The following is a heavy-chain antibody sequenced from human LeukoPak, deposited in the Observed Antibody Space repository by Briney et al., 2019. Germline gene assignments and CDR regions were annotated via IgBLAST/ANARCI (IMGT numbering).Heavy chain of an antibody. D-gene: IGHD6-13*01. Sequence: GGSLRLSCAASGFTFSGYAMSWVRQAPGKGLEWVSAISGSGGSTYYADSVKGRFTISRDNSKNTLYLQMNSLRAEDTAVYYCAKDIIAAREYYYYGMDVWGQGTTVTVSS. CDR1: GFTFSGYA. V-gene: IGHV3-23*01. CDR3: AKDIIAAREYYYYGMDV. CDR2: ISGSGGST. J-gene: IGHJ6*02.